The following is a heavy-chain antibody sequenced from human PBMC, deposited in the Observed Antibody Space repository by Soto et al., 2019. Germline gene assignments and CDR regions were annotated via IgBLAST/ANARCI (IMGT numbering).Heavy chain of an antibody. CDR3: ARVERGTATTVVDAXDI. V-gene: IGHV4-61*01. CDR2: MSHSGGT. Sequence: PSETLSLTCAVYGGFVSSGSYYWSWIRQPPGKGLEWIGEMSHSGGTHFNPSLKSRVTISVDTSKNQFSLKMSSVTAADTALYYCARVERGTATTVVDAXDIWGPGTMVTVSS. CDR1: GGFVSSGSYY. D-gene: IGHD1-1*01. J-gene: IGHJ3*02.